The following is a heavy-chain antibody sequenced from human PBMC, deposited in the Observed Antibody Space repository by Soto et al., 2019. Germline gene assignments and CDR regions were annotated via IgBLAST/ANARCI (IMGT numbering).Heavy chain of an antibody. CDR3: VSDRGYGHDSVPYS. V-gene: IGHV3-30*03. Sequence: QAHLVESGGGVVQPGRSLRLSCAASGFTFTSYGMHWVRQAPGTRLEWVAVISYDGGLQHYADSVKGRFTISRDNSXNMVLLQMNSLRAEDTAVYYCVSDRGYGHDSVPYSWGQGTLVSVSS. J-gene: IGHJ4*02. D-gene: IGHD5-18*01. CDR2: ISYDGGLQ. CDR1: GFTFTSYG.